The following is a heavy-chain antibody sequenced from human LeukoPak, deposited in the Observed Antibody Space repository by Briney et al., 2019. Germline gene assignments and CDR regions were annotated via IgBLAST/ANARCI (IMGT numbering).Heavy chain of an antibody. CDR3: PKWSYDSSGYYYFPFDY. CDR1: GFTFSSYA. CDR2: ISGSGGST. J-gene: IGHJ4*02. D-gene: IGHD3-22*01. Sequence: PGGSLRLSCAASGFTFSSYAMSWVRQAPGKGLEWVSAISGSGGSTYYADSVKGRFTISRDNCKTPMYLQMNSVRAEDTAVSYCPKWSYDSSGYYYFPFDYWGQGTLVTVSS. V-gene: IGHV3-23*01.